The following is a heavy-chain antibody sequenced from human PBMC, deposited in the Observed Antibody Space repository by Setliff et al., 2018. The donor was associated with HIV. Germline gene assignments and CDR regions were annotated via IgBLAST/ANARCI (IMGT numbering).Heavy chain of an antibody. CDR2: FYFGGRT. D-gene: IGHD3-22*01. CDR1: GASISSSNFY. Sequence: SETLSLTCTVSGASISSSNFYWSWIRRSPGKGLEWIGSFYFGGRTHYNPSLKSRVTISVDTLRNQFSLDLSSVTAADTAVYYCASRVYYYDDSATLREEGFVPWGQGTLVTVSS. CDR3: ASRVYYYDDSATLREEGFVP. J-gene: IGHJ5*02. V-gene: IGHV4-39*01.